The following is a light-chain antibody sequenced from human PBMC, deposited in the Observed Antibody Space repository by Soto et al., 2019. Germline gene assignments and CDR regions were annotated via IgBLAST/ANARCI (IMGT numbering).Light chain of an antibody. CDR3: QQYNSYPLT. J-gene: IGKJ4*01. CDR2: KAS. CDR1: QSISSW. Sequence: DIQMTQSPSTLSASVGDRVTITCRASQSISSWLAWYQQKPGKAPKLLIYKASSLESGVPSRFSGSGSGTEFTLSISSLQPDDVAPYYCQQYNSYPLTFGGGTMVEIK. V-gene: IGKV1-5*03.